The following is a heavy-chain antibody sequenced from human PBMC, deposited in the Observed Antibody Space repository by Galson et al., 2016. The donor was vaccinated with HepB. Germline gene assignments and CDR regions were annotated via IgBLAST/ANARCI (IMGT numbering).Heavy chain of an antibody. Sequence: PALVKPTQTLTLTCTFSGFSLSTNRMRVSWIRQPPGKALEWLARVDWDDDKFYSTSLKTRLSISKDTSKNQVVLTMTIMDTVDTATYYCTRMGFGFNYFDSWGQGILVTVSS. CDR2: VDWDDDK. CDR1: GFSLSTNRMR. CDR3: TRMGFGFNYFDS. D-gene: IGHD3-16*01. V-gene: IGHV2-70*04. J-gene: IGHJ4*02.